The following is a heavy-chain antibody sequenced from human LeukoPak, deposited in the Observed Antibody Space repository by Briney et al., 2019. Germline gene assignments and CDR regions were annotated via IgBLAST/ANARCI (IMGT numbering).Heavy chain of an antibody. V-gene: IGHV3-74*01. J-gene: IGHJ5*02. CDR3: AADILTGYPNWFDP. CDR1: GFTFSSYW. D-gene: IGHD3-9*01. CDR2: INSDGSST. Sequence: GGSLRLSCAASGFTFSSYWMHWVRQAPGKGLVWVSRINSDGSSTSYADSVKGRFTISRDNAKNTLYLQMNSLRAEDTAVYYCAADILTGYPNWFDPWGQGTLVTVSS.